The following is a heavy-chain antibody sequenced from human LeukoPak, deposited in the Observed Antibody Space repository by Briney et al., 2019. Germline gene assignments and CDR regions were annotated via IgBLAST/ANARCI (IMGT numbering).Heavy chain of an antibody. V-gene: IGHV3-21*05. CDR1: GFTFSSYS. CDR2: ISSSSSYI. Sequence: GGSLRLSCAASGFTFSSYSMNWVRQAPGKGLEWVSYISSSSSYIYYADSVKGRFTISRDNAKNSLYLQMNSLRAEDTAVYYCARVIDSSGYYYEDPPYYFDYWGQGTLVTVSS. CDR3: ARVIDSSGYYYEDPPYYFDY. D-gene: IGHD3-22*01. J-gene: IGHJ4*02.